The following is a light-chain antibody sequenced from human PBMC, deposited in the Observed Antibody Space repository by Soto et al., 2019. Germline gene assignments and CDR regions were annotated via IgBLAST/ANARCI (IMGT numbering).Light chain of an antibody. V-gene: IGLV1-40*01. CDR2: DNN. Sequence: QSVLTQPPSVSGAPGQRVTISCTGSSSNIGALYDVNWYQQLPGTAPKLLIYDNNNRPSGSPDRFSGSKSGTSASLAITGLQAEDEADYYCQSYDNSLSGHVVFGGGTKVTVL. CDR3: QSYDNSLSGHVV. J-gene: IGLJ2*01. CDR1: SSNIGALYD.